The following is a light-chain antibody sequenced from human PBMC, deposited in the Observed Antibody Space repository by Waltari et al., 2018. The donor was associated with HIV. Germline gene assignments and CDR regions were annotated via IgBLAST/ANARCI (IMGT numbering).Light chain of an antibody. CDR2: GNN. J-gene: IGLJ3*02. CDR3: ATWDSSLSSWV. CDR1: SSNIGTNS. Sequence: QSVLTQPPSVSAAPGQQVTISCSGSSSNIGTNSVSWYQHLPRTAPKHFISGNNNPPSGTPDRFSVSKSGTSATLGSTGLQTGDEGDYYCATWDSSLSSWVFGGGTKLTVL. V-gene: IGLV1-51*01.